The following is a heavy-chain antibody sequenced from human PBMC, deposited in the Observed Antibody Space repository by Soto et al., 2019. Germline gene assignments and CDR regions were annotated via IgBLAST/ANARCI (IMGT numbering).Heavy chain of an antibody. V-gene: IGHV3-15*01. D-gene: IGHD3-10*01. CDR3: AKGAPTGTFFDY. Sequence: EVQLVESGGGLVKPGESLRLSFTASGFTFNYAWMSWVRQAPGKGLEWVARIRTKTDDEATDYAAPVKGRFSVSRDESKNTVHLQMNSLKTEDTAVYYCAKGAPTGTFFDYWGQGILVTVSS. J-gene: IGHJ4*02. CDR2: IRTKTDDEAT. CDR1: GFTFNYAW.